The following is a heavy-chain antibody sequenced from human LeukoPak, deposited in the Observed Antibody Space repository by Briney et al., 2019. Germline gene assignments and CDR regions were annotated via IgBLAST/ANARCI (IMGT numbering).Heavy chain of an antibody. CDR3: ATPNSGYSSGWPLQH. V-gene: IGHV1-18*01. Sequence: ASVKVSCKASGYTFSSYGISWVRQAPGQGLEWMGWISAYNGNTNYAQKLQGRVTMTTDTSTSTAYMELRSLRSDDTAVYYCATPNSGYSSGWPLQHWGQGTLVTVSS. CDR1: GYTFSSYG. CDR2: ISAYNGNT. D-gene: IGHD6-19*01. J-gene: IGHJ1*01.